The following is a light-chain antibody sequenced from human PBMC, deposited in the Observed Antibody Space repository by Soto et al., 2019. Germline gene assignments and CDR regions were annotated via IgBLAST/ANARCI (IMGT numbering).Light chain of an antibody. V-gene: IGKV1-5*03. CDR1: QSISSW. CDR2: TAS. CDR3: QEYNSHSRYT. J-gene: IGKJ2*01. Sequence: DIQMTQSPSTLSASVGDRVTITCRASQSISSWLAWYQQKPGKAPKLLIYTASSLESGVPSRFSGSGSGTEFTLTISSLQPDDFATYYCQEYNSHSRYTFGQGTKLENK.